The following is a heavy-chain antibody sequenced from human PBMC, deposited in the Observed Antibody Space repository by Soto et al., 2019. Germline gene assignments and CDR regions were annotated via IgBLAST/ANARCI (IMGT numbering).Heavy chain of an antibody. CDR3: ARDYYYDSSGFYPNYWFFDL. V-gene: IGHV4-59*01. J-gene: IGHJ2*01. CDR2: IYYSGST. CDR1: GGSISSYY. D-gene: IGHD3-22*01. Sequence: SETLSLTCTVSGGSISSYYWSWIRQPPGKGLEWIGYIYYSGSTNYNPSLKSRVTISVDTSKNQFSLKLTSVTAADTAVYYCARDYYYDSSGFYPNYWFFDLWGRGTLVTVSS.